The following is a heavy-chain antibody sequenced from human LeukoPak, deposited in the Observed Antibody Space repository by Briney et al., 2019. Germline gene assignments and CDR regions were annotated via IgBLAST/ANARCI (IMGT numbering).Heavy chain of an antibody. V-gene: IGHV4-59*11. CDR3: ARVRGNYFPDY. CDR2: IYYSGST. J-gene: IGHJ4*02. CDR1: GGSISSHY. D-gene: IGHD2/OR15-2a*01. Sequence: PSETLSLTCTVSGGSISSHYWSWIRQPPGKGLEWIGYIYYSGSTNYNPSLKSRVTISVDTSKNQFSLKLSSVTAADTAVYYCARVRGNYFPDYWGQGTLVTVSS.